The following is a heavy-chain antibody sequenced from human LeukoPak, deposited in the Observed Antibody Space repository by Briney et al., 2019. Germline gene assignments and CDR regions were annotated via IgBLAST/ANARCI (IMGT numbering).Heavy chain of an antibody. CDR1: GFTVSSNY. D-gene: IGHD6-13*01. Sequence: GGSLRLSCAASGFTVSSNYMSWVRQAPGKGLEWVSVIYSGGSTYYADSVKGRFTISRGNAKNSLYLQMNSLRAEDTAVYYCARDGSSWFYFDYWGQGTLVTVSS. V-gene: IGHV3-66*01. CDR3: ARDGSSWFYFDY. J-gene: IGHJ4*02. CDR2: IYSGGST.